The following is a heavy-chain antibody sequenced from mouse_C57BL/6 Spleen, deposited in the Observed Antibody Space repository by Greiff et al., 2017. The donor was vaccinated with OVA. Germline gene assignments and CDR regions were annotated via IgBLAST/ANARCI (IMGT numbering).Heavy chain of an antibody. CDR3: AKDQVLDSSGYGGFDY. CDR1: GYTFTSYW. Sequence: VQLQQPGAELVKPGASVKLSCKASGYTFTSYWMHWVKQRPGQGLEWIGMIHPNSGSTNYNEKFKSKATLTVDKSSSTAYMQRSSLTSEDSAVYYCAKDQVLDSSGYGGFDYWGQGTTLTVSS. J-gene: IGHJ2*01. D-gene: IGHD3-2*02. CDR2: IHPNSGST. V-gene: IGHV1-64*01.